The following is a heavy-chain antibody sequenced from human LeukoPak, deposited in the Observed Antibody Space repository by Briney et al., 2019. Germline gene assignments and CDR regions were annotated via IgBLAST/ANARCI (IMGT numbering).Heavy chain of an antibody. D-gene: IGHD3-9*01. J-gene: IGHJ4*02. CDR3: QRAAYEILTGYSHFDY. CDR1: GGSFSCYY. CDR2: INHSGST. Sequence: SETLSLTCAVYGGSFSCYYWSWIRQPPGKGLEWIGEINHSGSTNYNPSLKSRVTISVDTSKNQFSLKLSSVTAADTVFFFRQRAAYEILTGYSHFDYWGQGTLVTVSS. V-gene: IGHV4-34*01.